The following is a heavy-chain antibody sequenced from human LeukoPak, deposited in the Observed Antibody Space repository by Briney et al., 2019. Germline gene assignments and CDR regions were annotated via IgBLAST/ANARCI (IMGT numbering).Heavy chain of an antibody. D-gene: IGHD1-20*01. CDR1: GFTFSSYG. CDR3: APDPNNWLRHY. Sequence: PGGSLRLSCAASGFTFSSYGMSWVRQAPGRGLEWVANIKQDGGEKYYVDSVKGRFTISRDNAKNSLYLQMNSLRVEDTAIYYCAPDPNNWLRHYWGQGTLVTVSS. J-gene: IGHJ4*02. CDR2: IKQDGGEK. V-gene: IGHV3-7*03.